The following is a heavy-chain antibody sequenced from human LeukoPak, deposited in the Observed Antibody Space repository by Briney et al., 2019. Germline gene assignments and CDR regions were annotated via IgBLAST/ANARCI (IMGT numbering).Heavy chain of an antibody. Sequence: GGSLRLSCAASGFTFSSYAMSWVRQAPGKGLEWVSGITGGAGSTYYADSVKGRFTISRDNSNNTLYLQMNSLRAEDTAVYYCARSATRTVSHIDYWGQGTLVTVSS. J-gene: IGHJ4*02. CDR3: ARSATRTVSHIDY. CDR2: ITGGAGST. CDR1: GFTFSSYA. V-gene: IGHV3-23*01. D-gene: IGHD4-17*01.